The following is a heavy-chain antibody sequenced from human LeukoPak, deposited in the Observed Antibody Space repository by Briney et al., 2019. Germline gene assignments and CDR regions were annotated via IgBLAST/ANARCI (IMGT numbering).Heavy chain of an antibody. Sequence: GGSLRLSCAASGFTFSRYVMHWVRPAPGKGLEWVSYISSSGSTICYADSVKGRYTISRDNVKNYLYLQMNSLKAEDTGVYNCSRENTSMVAYWGQGTLVTVSS. J-gene: IGHJ4*02. V-gene: IGHV3-48*03. CDR3: SRENTSMVAY. CDR2: ISSSGSTI. CDR1: GFTFSRYV. D-gene: IGHD5-18*01.